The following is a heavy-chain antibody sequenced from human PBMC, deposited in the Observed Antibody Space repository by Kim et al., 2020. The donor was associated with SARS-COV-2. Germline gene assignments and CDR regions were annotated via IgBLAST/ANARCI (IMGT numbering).Heavy chain of an antibody. CDR3: AKDLVRDVDTAMAPGY. J-gene: IGHJ4*02. CDR1: GFTFSSYG. Sequence: GGSLRLSCAASGFTFSSYGMHWVRRAPGKGLEWVAVIWYDGSNKYYADSVKGRFTISRDNSKNTLYLQMNSLRAEDTAVYYCAKDLVRDVDTAMAPGYWGQGTLVTVSS. D-gene: IGHD5-18*01. CDR2: IWYDGSNK. V-gene: IGHV3-33*06.